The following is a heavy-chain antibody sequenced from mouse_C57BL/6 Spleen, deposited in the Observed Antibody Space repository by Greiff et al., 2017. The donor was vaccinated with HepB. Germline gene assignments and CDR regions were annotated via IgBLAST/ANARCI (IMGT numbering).Heavy chain of an antibody. J-gene: IGHJ4*01. D-gene: IGHD2-5*01. CDR3: ARHEDPYYSNYVGYAMDY. Sequence: QVQLKQSGAELVKPGASVKLSCKASGYTFTEYTIHWVKQRSGQGLEWIGWFYPGSGSIKYNEKFKDKATLTADKSSRTVYMELSRLTSEDSAVYFWARHEDPYYSNYVGYAMDYWGQGTSVTVSS. CDR2: FYPGSGSI. V-gene: IGHV1-62-2*01. CDR1: GYTFTEYT.